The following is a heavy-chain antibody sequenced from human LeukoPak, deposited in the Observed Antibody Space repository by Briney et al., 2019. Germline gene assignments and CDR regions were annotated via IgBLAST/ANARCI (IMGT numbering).Heavy chain of an antibody. V-gene: IGHV4-59*01. CDR1: GCSISSYY. CDR2: IYYSGST. J-gene: IGHJ4*02. Sequence: SETLSLTCTVSGCSISSYYWSWIRQPPGKGLEWIGYIYYSGSTNYNPSLKSRVTISVDTSKNQFSLNLKSVTAADTAVYYCARGKGYFDYWGQGTLVTVSS. CDR3: ARGKGYFDY.